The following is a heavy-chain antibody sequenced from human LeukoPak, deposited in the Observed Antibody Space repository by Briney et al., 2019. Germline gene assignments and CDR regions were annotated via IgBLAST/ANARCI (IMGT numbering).Heavy chain of an antibody. J-gene: IGHJ2*01. CDR2: VYTSGST. CDR3: TAVTTSGDWYFDL. CDR1: GGSISNFY. D-gene: IGHD4-17*01. V-gene: IGHV4-4*07. Sequence: SETLSLTCTVSGGSISNFYWSWIRQPAEWKLEYIGRVYTSGSTNYNPSLKSRVTMSVDTSKNQFSLKLSSVTAADTAVYYCTAVTTSGDWYFDLWGRGTLVTVSS.